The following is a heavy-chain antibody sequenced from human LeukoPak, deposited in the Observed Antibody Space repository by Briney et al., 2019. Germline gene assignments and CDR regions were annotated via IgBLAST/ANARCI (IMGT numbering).Heavy chain of an antibody. Sequence: SETLSLTCTVSGGSISSGGYYWSWIRQPAGKGLEWIGRIYTSGSTNYNPSLKSRVTISVDTSKNQFSLKLSSVTAADTAVYYCAREMTTVSLVYYYYYMDVWGKGTTVTVSS. D-gene: IGHD4-11*01. V-gene: IGHV4-61*02. CDR3: AREMTTVSLVYYYYYMDV. CDR2: IYTSGST. CDR1: GGSISSGGYY. J-gene: IGHJ6*03.